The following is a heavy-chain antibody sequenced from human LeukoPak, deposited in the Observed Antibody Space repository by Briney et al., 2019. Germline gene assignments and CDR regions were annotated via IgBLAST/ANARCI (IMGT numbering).Heavy chain of an antibody. CDR2: INHSGST. V-gene: IGHV4-34*01. D-gene: IGHD7-27*01. CDR3: ARSLGSLRWFDP. J-gene: IGHJ5*02. CDR1: GVTFRDYW. Sequence: PGGSLRLSCEASGVTFRDYWMSWVRQPPGKGLEWIGEINHSGSTNYNPSLKSRVTISVDTSKNQFSLKLSSVTAADTAVYYCARSLGSLRWFDPWGQGTLVTVSS.